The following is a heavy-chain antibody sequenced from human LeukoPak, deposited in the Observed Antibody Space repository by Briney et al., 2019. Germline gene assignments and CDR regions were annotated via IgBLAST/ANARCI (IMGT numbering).Heavy chain of an antibody. CDR1: GYSFTSYW. CDR2: IYPGDSDT. D-gene: IGHD6-19*01. Sequence: GESLKISCKGSGYSFTSYWIGWVRQMPGKGLEWMGIIYPGDSDTRYSPSFQGQVTISADKSSSTAYLQWSSLKASDTAMYYCARLVAVAGTEWYFDLWGRGTLVTVSS. CDR3: ARLVAVAGTEWYFDL. V-gene: IGHV5-51*01. J-gene: IGHJ2*01.